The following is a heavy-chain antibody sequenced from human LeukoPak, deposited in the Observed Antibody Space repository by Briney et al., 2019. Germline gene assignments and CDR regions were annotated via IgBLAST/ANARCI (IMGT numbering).Heavy chain of an antibody. CDR1: GDTFIPYT. Sequence: ASVKVSCKASGDTFIPYTFSWVRQAPGQGLEWIGRIIPSLDVANYAQKFQGRVILSVDRDTATTYMEVTSLRSEDTAIYYCARDHCTPGTCLGGHWGQGTLVTVSS. V-gene: IGHV1-69*04. CDR2: IIPSLDVA. D-gene: IGHD2-15*01. CDR3: ARDHCTPGTCLGGH. J-gene: IGHJ4*02.